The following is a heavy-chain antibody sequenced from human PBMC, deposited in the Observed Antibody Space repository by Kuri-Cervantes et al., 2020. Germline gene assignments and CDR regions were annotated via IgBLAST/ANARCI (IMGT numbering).Heavy chain of an antibody. D-gene: IGHD6-13*01. CDR1: GYTFTGYY. V-gene: IGHV1-2*02. J-gene: IGHJ4*02. Sequence: ASVKVSCKASGYTFTGYYMHWVRQAPGQGLEWMGWINPNSGGTNYAQKFQGRVTMTRDTSISTAYMELSRLRSEDTAVYYCARAPDWSSSSWFDSAAYYFDYWGQGTLVTVSS. CDR3: ARAPDWSSSSWFDSAAYYFDY. CDR2: INPNSGGT.